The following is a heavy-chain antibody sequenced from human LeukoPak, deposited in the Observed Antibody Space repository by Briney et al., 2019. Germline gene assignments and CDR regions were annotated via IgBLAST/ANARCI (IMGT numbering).Heavy chain of an antibody. V-gene: IGHV5-51*01. CDR3: ARTYYYGSGSYPFDY. CDR1: GYSFTSYW. D-gene: IGHD3-10*01. Sequence: GESLKISCKGSGYSFTSYWIGWARQMPGKGLEWMGIIYPGDSDTRYSPSFQGQVTISADKSISTAYLQWSSLKASDTAMYYCARTYYYGSGSYPFDYWGQGTLVTVS. CDR2: IYPGDSDT. J-gene: IGHJ4*02.